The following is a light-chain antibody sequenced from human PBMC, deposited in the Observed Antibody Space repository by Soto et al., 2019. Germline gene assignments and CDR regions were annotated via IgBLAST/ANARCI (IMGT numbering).Light chain of an antibody. CDR2: DVT. V-gene: IGLV2-11*01. Sequence: QSVLTQPPSVSGSPGQSVTISCTGNSSDVGRYNYVSWYQQRPGKAPKLIIYDVTKRPSGVPERFSGSKSGNTASLTISGLQADDEADYCCCAHTGTAILFGGGTKVTVL. J-gene: IGLJ2*01. CDR1: SSDVGRYNY. CDR3: CAHTGTAIL.